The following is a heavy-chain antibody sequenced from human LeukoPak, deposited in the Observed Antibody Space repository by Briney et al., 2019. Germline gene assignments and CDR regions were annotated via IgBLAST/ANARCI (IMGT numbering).Heavy chain of an antibody. CDR3: ARDGVRDGLYFDY. CDR2: INQDGREK. D-gene: IGHD5-24*01. J-gene: IGHJ4*02. CDR1: GFSFSSHW. V-gene: IGHV3-7*01. Sequence: PGGSLRLSCAASGFSFSSHWMSWVRQAPGKGLEWVANINQDGREKQYVDSVKGRFTIYRDNAKNSLYLQMNSLRAEDTAVYYCARDGVRDGLYFDYWGQGTLVTVSS.